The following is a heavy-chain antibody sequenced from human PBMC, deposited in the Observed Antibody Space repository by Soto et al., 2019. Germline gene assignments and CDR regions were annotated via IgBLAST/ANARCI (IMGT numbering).Heavy chain of an antibody. CDR2: ISGSSSSI. J-gene: IGHJ4*02. CDR3: ARVPPSGCYYEPNDY. D-gene: IGHD3-10*01. CDR1: GFTFSRYS. Sequence: EVQLVESGGGLVQPGGSLRLSCAASGFTFSRYSINWVRQAPGKGLEWISYISGSSSSIYYADSVKGRFTISRDNAKNSVYLQMNSLRAEDTAVYFCARVPPSGCYYEPNDYWGRGTLVTVSS. V-gene: IGHV3-48*01.